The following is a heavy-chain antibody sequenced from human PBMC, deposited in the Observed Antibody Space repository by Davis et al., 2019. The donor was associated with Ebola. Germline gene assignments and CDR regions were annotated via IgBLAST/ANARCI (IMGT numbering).Heavy chain of an antibody. V-gene: IGHV3-13*01. CDR3: ARGGVADYYYGMDV. CDR2: IGTAGDT. Sequence: PGGSLRLSCAASGFTFSSYGMHWVRQATGKGLEWVSAIGTAGDTYYPGSVKGRFTISRENAKNSLYLQMNSLRAGDTAVYYCARGGVADYYYGMDVWGQGTTVTVSS. J-gene: IGHJ6*02. D-gene: IGHD3-3*01. CDR1: GFTFSSYG.